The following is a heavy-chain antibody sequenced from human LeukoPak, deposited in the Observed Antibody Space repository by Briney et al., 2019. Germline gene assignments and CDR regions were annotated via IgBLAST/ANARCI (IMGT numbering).Heavy chain of an antibody. CDR3: AKDAKAVARPTYDY. V-gene: IGHV3-9*01. J-gene: IGHJ4*02. D-gene: IGHD6-19*01. CDR1: GFTFDDYA. Sequence: SLRLPCAASGFTFDDYAMHWVRQAPGKGLEWVSGISWNSGSIGYADSVKGRFTISRDNAKNSLYLQMNSLRAEDTALYYCAKDAKAVARPTYDYGGQGTRVTVTA. CDR2: ISWNSGSI.